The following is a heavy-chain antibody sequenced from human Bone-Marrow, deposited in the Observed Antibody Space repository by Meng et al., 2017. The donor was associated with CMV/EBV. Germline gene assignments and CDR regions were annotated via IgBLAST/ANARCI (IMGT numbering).Heavy chain of an antibody. CDR1: GFTFSRYW. V-gene: IGHV3-74*01. D-gene: IGHD3-10*01. CDR2: INSDVSST. Sequence: LSLTCAASGFTFSRYWMHWVRQAPGKGLVWVSRINSDVSSTSYADSVKGRFTISRDNAKNTLYLQMNSLRAEDTAVYYCARVRDYGMDVWGQGTTDTVSS. J-gene: IGHJ6*02. CDR3: ARVRDYGMDV.